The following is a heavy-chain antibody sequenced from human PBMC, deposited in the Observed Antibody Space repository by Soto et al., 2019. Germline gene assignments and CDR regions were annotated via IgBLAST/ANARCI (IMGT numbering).Heavy chain of an antibody. CDR2: INPSGGST. V-gene: IGHV1-46*03. CDR1: GYTFTSYY. Sequence: GASVKVSCKASGYTFTSYYMHWVRQAPGQGLEWMGIINPSGGSTSYAQKFQGRVTMTRDTSTSTVYMELSSLRSEDTAVYYCARDRNNLRFLEWLLPQYYYYYYMDVWGKGTTVTVSS. J-gene: IGHJ6*03. D-gene: IGHD3-3*01. CDR3: ARDRNNLRFLEWLLPQYYYYYYMDV.